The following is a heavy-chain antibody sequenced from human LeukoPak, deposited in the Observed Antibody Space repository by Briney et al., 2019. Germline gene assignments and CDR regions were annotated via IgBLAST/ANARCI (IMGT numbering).Heavy chain of an antibody. Sequence: PSETLSLTCTVSGGSISSYYWSWIRQPPGKGLEWIGYIYYSGSTNYNPSLKSRVTISVDTSKNQFSLKLSSVTAADTAVYYCARHQIDSSGAEYFQHWGQGTLVTVSS. CDR3: ARHQIDSSGAEYFQH. J-gene: IGHJ1*01. CDR1: GGSISSYY. D-gene: IGHD3-22*01. V-gene: IGHV4-59*08. CDR2: IYYSGST.